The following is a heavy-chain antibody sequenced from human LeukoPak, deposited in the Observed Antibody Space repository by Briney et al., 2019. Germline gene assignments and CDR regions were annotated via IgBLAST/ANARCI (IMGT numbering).Heavy chain of an antibody. CDR1: GFTFSSYS. Sequence: GGSLRLSCAASGFTFSSYSMTWVRQAPGKGLEWVSYISSSSSTIYYADSVKGRFTISRDNAKNSLYLQMNSLRAEDTAVYYCARGLGAFNYWGQGTLVTVSS. V-gene: IGHV3-48*04. J-gene: IGHJ4*02. D-gene: IGHD3-10*01. CDR2: ISSSSSTI. CDR3: ARGLGAFNY.